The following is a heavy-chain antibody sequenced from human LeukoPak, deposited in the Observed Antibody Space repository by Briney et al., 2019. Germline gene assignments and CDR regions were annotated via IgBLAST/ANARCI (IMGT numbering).Heavy chain of an antibody. CDR2: ISSSGSTI. Sequence: GGSLTLSCAASGFTFSSYSMNWLRQAPGKGLEWVSYISSSGSTIYYADSVKGRFTISRDNAKNSLYLQMNSLRAEDTAVYYCAELGITMIGGVWGKGTTVTISS. D-gene: IGHD3-10*02. CDR1: GFTFSSYS. V-gene: IGHV3-48*04. J-gene: IGHJ6*04. CDR3: AELGITMIGGV.